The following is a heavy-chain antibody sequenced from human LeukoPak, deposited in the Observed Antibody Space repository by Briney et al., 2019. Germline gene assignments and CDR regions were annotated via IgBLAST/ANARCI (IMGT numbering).Heavy chain of an antibody. D-gene: IGHD5-24*01. V-gene: IGHV3-23*01. CDR2: ISDSGGST. Sequence: GGSLTLSCSASGFTFTNYAMIWLRQAPAKGLAWVSAISDSGGSTYYADAVKGRVIISRDKSKNTLYLQMNSLRAEDTAIYYCAKRDSTFWGQGTLVTVSS. J-gene: IGHJ4*02. CDR3: AKRDSTF. CDR1: GFTFTNYA.